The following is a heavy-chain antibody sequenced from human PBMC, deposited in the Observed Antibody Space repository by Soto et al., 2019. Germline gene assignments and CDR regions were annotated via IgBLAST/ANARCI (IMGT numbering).Heavy chain of an antibody. V-gene: IGHV5-51*01. CDR1: GYSFTSYW. J-gene: IGHJ3*02. CDR3: ARHRAPGRITDAFDI. CDR2: IYPGDSDT. Sequence: GEPLRVSCKGAGYSFTSYWIGWVRQIPGKGLEWMGIIYPGDSDTRYSSSFQGQVTMSADKSISTAYLQWSSLKAPDTAMYYCARHRAPGRITDAFDIWGQGTMVTVSS. D-gene: IGHD6-13*01.